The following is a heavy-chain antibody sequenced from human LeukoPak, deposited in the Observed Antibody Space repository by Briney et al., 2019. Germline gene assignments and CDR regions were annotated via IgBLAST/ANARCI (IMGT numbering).Heavy chain of an antibody. Sequence: GRSLRLSCAASGFTFSSYGMHWVRQAPGKGLEWVAVIPYDGSNKYYADSVKGRFTISRDNSKNTLYLQMNSLRAEDTAVYYCAKDYWQQLNKYYFDYWGQGTLVTVSS. V-gene: IGHV3-30*18. CDR2: IPYDGSNK. D-gene: IGHD6-13*01. CDR3: AKDYWQQLNKYYFDY. CDR1: GFTFSSYG. J-gene: IGHJ4*02.